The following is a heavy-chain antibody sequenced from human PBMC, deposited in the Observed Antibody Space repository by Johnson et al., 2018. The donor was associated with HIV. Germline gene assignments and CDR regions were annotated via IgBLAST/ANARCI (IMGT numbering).Heavy chain of an antibody. Sequence: VQLVESGGGLIQPGGSLRLSCAASGFNVSSNYMSWVRQAPGKGLEWLSVIYSGGSTYHADADSVKGRFTISRDNAKKSLYLQMNSLRAEDTAVYYCARPKGTKGTFDAWGQGTMVTVSS. J-gene: IGHJ3*01. CDR2: IYSGGST. CDR3: ARPKGTKGTFDA. V-gene: IGHV3-53*01. CDR1: GFNVSSNY. D-gene: IGHD3-10*01.